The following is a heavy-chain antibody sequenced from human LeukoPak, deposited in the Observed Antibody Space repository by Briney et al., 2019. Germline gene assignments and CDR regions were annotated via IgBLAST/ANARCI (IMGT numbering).Heavy chain of an antibody. CDR1: GGSFSGYY. Sequence: SETLSLTRAVYGGSFSGYYWSWIRQPPGKGLEWIGEINHSGSTNYNPSLKSRVTISVDTSKNQFSLKLSSVTAADTAVYYCAGASYYYYMDVWGKGTTVTVSS. J-gene: IGHJ6*03. V-gene: IGHV4-34*01. CDR2: INHSGST. CDR3: AGASYYYYMDV.